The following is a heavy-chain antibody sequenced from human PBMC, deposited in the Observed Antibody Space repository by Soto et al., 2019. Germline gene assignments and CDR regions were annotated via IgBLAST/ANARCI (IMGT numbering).Heavy chain of an antibody. D-gene: IGHD5-12*01. Sequence: GGSLRLSCAASGFTFGTYSMNWVRQAPGKGLEWVSGIYGNGGGTFYADSVKGRFTISRDNSRNTLYLQMNSLRAEDTAVYYCAKDVRPDGYWDLDYWGQGTPATVSS. CDR1: GFTFGTYS. J-gene: IGHJ4*02. V-gene: IGHV3-23*01. CDR2: IYGNGGGT. CDR3: AKDVRPDGYWDLDY.